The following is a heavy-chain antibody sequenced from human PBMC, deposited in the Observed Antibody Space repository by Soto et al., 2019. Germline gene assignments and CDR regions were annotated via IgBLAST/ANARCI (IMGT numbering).Heavy chain of an antibody. V-gene: IGHV3-23*01. CDR2: ISGSSGRT. D-gene: IGHD6-19*01. CDR3: ARSYSSAWYLFDY. CDR1: GFTFSSYG. J-gene: IGHJ4*02. Sequence: PGGSLRLSCAASGFTFSSYGMHWVRQAPGKGLEWVSVISGSSGRTYSADSVKGRFTISRDNSKNTLYLQMTSLRVEDTAVYYCARSYSSAWYLFDYWGQGTLVTVS.